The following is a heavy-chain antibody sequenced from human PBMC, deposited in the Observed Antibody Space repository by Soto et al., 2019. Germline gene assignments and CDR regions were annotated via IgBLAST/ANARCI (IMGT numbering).Heavy chain of an antibody. CDR3: ARDAGFSGSPFDY. V-gene: IGHV4-4*07. CDR1: GGSISSYH. J-gene: IGHJ4*02. CDR2: IYTSGST. Sequence: KASETLSLTCTVSGGSISSYHWSWIRQPAGKGLEWIGRIYTSGSTNYNPSLKSRVTMSVDTSKKQFSLKLSSVTAADTAVYSCARDAGFSGSPFDYWGLGTLVTVSS. D-gene: IGHD1-26*01.